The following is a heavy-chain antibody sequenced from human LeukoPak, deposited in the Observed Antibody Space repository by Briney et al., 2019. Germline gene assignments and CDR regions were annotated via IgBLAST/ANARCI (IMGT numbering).Heavy chain of an antibody. CDR1: GYTFTGYY. J-gene: IGHJ4*02. Sequence: ASVKVSCKASGYTFTGYYMHWVRQAPGQGLEWMGWISAYNGNTNYAQKLQGRVTMTTDTSTSTAYMELRSLRSDDTAVYYCAREGLGGYVHTADFDYWGQGTLVTVSS. CDR3: AREGLGGYVHTADFDY. D-gene: IGHD5-12*01. V-gene: IGHV1-18*04. CDR2: ISAYNGNT.